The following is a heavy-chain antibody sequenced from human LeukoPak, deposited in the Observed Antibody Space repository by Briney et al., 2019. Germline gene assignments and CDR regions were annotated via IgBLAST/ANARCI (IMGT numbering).Heavy chain of an antibody. Sequence: GGSLRLSCAASGFILSDYPLHWVRQAPGKGLEWVAVVSYDGVQKYYADSVKGRFAISRENSKTTMFLQMNSLRAEDTAIYYCARDPIIDNWGQGTLVTVSS. D-gene: IGHD2-21*01. V-gene: IGHV3-30*03. CDR1: GFILSDYP. CDR3: ARDPIIDN. CDR2: VSYDGVQK. J-gene: IGHJ4*02.